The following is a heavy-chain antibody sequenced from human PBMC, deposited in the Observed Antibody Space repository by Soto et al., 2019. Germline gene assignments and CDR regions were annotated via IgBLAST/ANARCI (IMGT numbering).Heavy chain of an antibody. CDR1: GFGFSRYA. CDR3: ARSRSGAVADSFDF. Sequence: GGSLRLSCAASGFGFSRYAIHWVRQAPGKGLEWVAVISKDGSHKYYLDSVKGRFTISRDNSKNILYLQMNSLRDEDTAVYYCARSRSGAVADSFDFWGQGTLVTVSS. D-gene: IGHD3-10*01. V-gene: IGHV3-30*04. CDR2: ISKDGSHK. J-gene: IGHJ4*02.